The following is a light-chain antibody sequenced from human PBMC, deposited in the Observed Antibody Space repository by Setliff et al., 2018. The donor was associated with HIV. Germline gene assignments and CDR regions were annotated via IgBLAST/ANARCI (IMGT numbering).Light chain of an antibody. Sequence: QSALTQPRSVSGSPGQSVTISCTGTNSDVGNYNFVSWYQQHPGKAPKLMIFDVTKRPSGVPDRFSGSKSGSTASLTISGLQTEDEADYYCCSYAGRYIGVFGGGTQLTVL. J-gene: IGLJ3*02. CDR3: CSYAGRYIGV. CDR1: NSDVGNYNF. CDR2: DVT. V-gene: IGLV2-11*01.